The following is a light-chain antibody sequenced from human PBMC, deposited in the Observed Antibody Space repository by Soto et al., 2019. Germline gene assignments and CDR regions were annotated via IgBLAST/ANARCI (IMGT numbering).Light chain of an antibody. V-gene: IGKV1-5*01. CDR1: QSISTW. J-gene: IGKJ1*01. CDR2: DAS. CDR3: QQYNSYSWT. Sequence: DIQMPHSPSTLPESEEKRATITCRASQSISTWLAWYQQKPGKAPKLLIYDASSLESGVPSRFSGSGSGTEFTLTISSLQPDDFATYYCQQYNSYSWTFGQGTKVEIK.